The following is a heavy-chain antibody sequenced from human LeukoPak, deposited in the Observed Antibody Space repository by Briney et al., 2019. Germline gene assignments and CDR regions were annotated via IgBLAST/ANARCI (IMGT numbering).Heavy chain of an antibody. V-gene: IGHV4-59*12. J-gene: IGHJ3*02. D-gene: IGHD4-17*01. Sequence: SETLSLTCTVSGGSISSYYWSWIRQPPGKGLEWIGYIYYSGSTNYNPSLKSRVTISVDTSKNQFSLKLSSVTAADTAVYYCARDDYGDAFDMWGLGTMVTVSS. CDR2: IYYSGST. CDR1: GGSISSYY. CDR3: ARDDYGDAFDM.